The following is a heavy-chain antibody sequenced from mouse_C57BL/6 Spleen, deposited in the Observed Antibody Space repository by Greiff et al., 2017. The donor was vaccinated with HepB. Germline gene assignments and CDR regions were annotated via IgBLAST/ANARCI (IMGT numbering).Heavy chain of an antibody. D-gene: IGHD2-4*01. CDR3: ANQGKEIYYDYDEGY. V-gene: IGHV1-50*01. CDR1: GYTFTSYW. J-gene: IGHJ4*01. CDR2: IDPSDSYT. Sequence: QVQLQQPGAELVKPGASVKLSCKASGYTFTSYWMQWVKQRPGQGLEWIGEIDPSDSYTNYNQKFKGKATLTVDTSSSTAYMQLSSLTSEDSAVYYCANQGKEIYYDYDEGYWGQGTSVTVSS.